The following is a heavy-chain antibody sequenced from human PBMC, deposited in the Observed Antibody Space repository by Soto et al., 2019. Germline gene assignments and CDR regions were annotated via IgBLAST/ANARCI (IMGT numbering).Heavy chain of an antibody. CDR3: ARVPYYYDSSHYYGMDV. Sequence: ASVKVSCKASGYTFTSYYMHWVRQAPGQGLEWMGWINPNSGGTNYAQKFQGWVTMTRDTSISTAYMELSRLRSDDTAVYYCARVPYYYDSSHYYGMDVWGQGTTVTVSS. V-gene: IGHV1-2*04. CDR2: INPNSGGT. D-gene: IGHD3-22*01. CDR1: GYTFTSYY. J-gene: IGHJ6*02.